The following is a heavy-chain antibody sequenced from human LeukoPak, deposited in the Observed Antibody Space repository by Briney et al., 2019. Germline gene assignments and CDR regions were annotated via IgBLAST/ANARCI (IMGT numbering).Heavy chain of an antibody. CDR2: IYHSGTT. Sequence: SESLSLTCTVSGGSIRSSSHYWGWIRQPPGEGLEWIGIIYHSGTTYCNASLKSRVTISVDTSKNQFSLKLSSVTAADTAVYYCASSRTDAFDIWGQGTMVTVSS. J-gene: IGHJ3*02. CDR1: GGSIRSSSHY. V-gene: IGHV4-39*07. CDR3: ASSRTDAFDI.